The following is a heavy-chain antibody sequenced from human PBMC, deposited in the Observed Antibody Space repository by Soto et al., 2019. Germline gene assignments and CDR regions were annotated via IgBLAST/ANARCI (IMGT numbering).Heavy chain of an antibody. Sequence: QVQLVQSGAEVKKPGSSVKVSCKASGGTFSSYAISWVRQAPGQGLEWMGGIIPIFGTANYAQKFQGRVTITADASTRTSYLELSRLISEDTAVYYCAREARWYSRGFRYFDFWGQGTLVTRSS. CDR3: AREARWYSRGFRYFDF. J-gene: IGHJ4*02. CDR2: IIPIFGTA. D-gene: IGHD6-13*01. V-gene: IGHV1-69*12. CDR1: GGTFSSYA.